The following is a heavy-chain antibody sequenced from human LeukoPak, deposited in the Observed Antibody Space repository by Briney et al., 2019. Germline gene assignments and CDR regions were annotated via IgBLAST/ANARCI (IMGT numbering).Heavy chain of an antibody. D-gene: IGHD6-19*01. V-gene: IGHV3-23*01. CDR2: ISGSDGTI. J-gene: IGHJ4*02. CDR3: AKRSSYSSGYYGDY. Sequence: GGSLRLSCAASGFTFSAYAMSWVRQAPGKGPEWVSAISGSDGTIYYADSVKGRFTVSRDNSKNTLYLQMNSLRAEDSAIYYCAKRSSYSSGYYGDYWGQGPLVTVSS. CDR1: GFTFSAYA.